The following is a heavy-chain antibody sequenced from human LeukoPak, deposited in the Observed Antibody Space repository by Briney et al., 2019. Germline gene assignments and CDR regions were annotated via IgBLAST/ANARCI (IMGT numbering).Heavy chain of an antibody. CDR1: GFTFSSYW. CDR2: IKQDGSEK. Sequence: PGGSLRLSCAASGFTFSSYWMSWVRQAPGKALEWVANIKQDGSEKYYVDSVKGRFTISRDNAKNSLYLQMNSLRAEDTAVYYCAREVVYYYGSGSYYDYWGQGTLVTVSS. CDR3: AREVVYYYGSGSYYDY. D-gene: IGHD3-10*01. J-gene: IGHJ4*02. V-gene: IGHV3-7*04.